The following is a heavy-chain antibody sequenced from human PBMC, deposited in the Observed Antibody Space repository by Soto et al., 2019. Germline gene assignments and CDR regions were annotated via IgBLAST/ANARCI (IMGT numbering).Heavy chain of an antibody. CDR1: GNTFIGYY. Sequence: ASVNVSCKSSGNTFIGYYIHWVRQAPGQGLEWMGWINFNSGATKYAQKFQGRASMTRDTSITTVYIELSSLTSDDTAVYFCARDPPGAASDVLDYWGQGTLVTVSS. CDR3: ARDPPGAASDVLDY. D-gene: IGHD6-13*01. J-gene: IGHJ4*02. CDR2: INFNSGAT. V-gene: IGHV1-2*02.